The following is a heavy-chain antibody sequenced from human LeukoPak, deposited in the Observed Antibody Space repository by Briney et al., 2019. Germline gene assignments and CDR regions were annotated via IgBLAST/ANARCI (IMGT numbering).Heavy chain of an antibody. D-gene: IGHD6-19*01. Sequence: PGGSLRLSCAASGFTFSSYAMSWVRQAPGKGPEWVSAISGSGGSTYYADSVKGRFTISRDNSKNTLYLQMNSLRAEDTAVYYCAKVTGEDDLAVAGGPEYWGQGTLVTVSS. CDR1: GFTFSSYA. CDR2: ISGSGGST. CDR3: AKVTGEDDLAVAGGPEY. V-gene: IGHV3-23*01. J-gene: IGHJ4*02.